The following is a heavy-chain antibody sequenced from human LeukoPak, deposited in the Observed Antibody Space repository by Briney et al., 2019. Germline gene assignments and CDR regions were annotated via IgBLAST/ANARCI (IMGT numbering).Heavy chain of an antibody. Sequence: PGGSLRLSCAASEFTLDDYGMSWVRQAPGKGPEWVSGISWNGGNTGYADSVKGRFTISRDNAKNSVYLQMNSLRVEDTALYYCARDGGKYYDFWSGYRPWGQGTMVIVSS. CDR3: ARDGGKYYDFWSGYRP. D-gene: IGHD3-3*01. V-gene: IGHV3-20*04. J-gene: IGHJ3*01. CDR2: ISWNGGNT. CDR1: EFTLDDYG.